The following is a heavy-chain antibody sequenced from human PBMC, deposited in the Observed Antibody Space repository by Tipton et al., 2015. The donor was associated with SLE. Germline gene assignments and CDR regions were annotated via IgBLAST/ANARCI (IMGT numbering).Heavy chain of an antibody. J-gene: IGHJ3*02. CDR3: ARKDSSGPGAFDI. CDR2: IYYSGST. V-gene: IGHV4-28*06. D-gene: IGHD6-19*01. CDR1: GYSISNSNW. Sequence: TLSLTCAVSGYSISNSNWWGWIRQPPGKGLEWIGYIYYSGSTNYNPSLKSRVTMSVDTSKNQFSLKLSSVTALDTAVYYCARKDSSGPGAFDIWGQGTMVTVSS.